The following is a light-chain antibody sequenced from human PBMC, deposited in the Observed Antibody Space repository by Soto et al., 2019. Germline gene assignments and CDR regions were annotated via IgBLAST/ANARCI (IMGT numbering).Light chain of an antibody. CDR3: QQYGGSPVT. V-gene: IGKV3-20*01. Sequence: EIVLTPSPGTLSLSPGERATLSCRASQSVSSNYLAWYQQKPGQAPRLLIYVASSRASGIPDRFSGSGSGTDFTLTITRLEPEDFAVYYCQQYGGSPVTFGQGTRLEIK. CDR2: VAS. J-gene: IGKJ5*01. CDR1: QSVSSNY.